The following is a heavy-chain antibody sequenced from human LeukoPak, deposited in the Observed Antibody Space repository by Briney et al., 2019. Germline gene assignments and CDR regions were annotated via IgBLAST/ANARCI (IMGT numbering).Heavy chain of an antibody. D-gene: IGHD3-10*01. Sequence: ASVKVPCKASGYSFTSNGISWVRQAPGQGLEWMGWISGYSGNTNYAQKFQDRVIMTTDTSTDTAYMELRSLRFDDTAVYYCARDYGSGSYRYDYWGQGTLVTVSS. J-gene: IGHJ4*02. CDR3: ARDYGSGSYRYDY. V-gene: IGHV1-18*04. CDR1: GYSFTSNG. CDR2: ISGYSGNT.